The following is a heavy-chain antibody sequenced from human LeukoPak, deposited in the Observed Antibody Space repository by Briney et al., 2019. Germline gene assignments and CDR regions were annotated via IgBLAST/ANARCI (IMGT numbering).Heavy chain of an antibody. V-gene: IGHV4-38-2*02. Sequence: SETLSLTCTVSGYSISSGYYWGWIRQPPGKGLEWIGSIYHSGGTYYNPSLKSRVTISVDTSKNQFSLKLSSVTAADTAVYYCARGRGFDYWGQGTLVTVSS. J-gene: IGHJ4*02. CDR1: GYSISSGYY. CDR3: ARGRGFDY. CDR2: IYHSGGT.